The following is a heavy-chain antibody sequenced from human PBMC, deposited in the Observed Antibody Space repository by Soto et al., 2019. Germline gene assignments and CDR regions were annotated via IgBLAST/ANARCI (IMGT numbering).Heavy chain of an antibody. CDR2: ISSSSSYI. Sequence: EVQLVESGGGLVKPGGSLRLSCAASGFTFSSYSMNWVRQAPGKGLEWVSSISSSSSYIYYADSVKGRFTISRDNAKNSLYLQMNSQRAEDTAVYYCAREGYSSGWSYNYFYYYYMDVWGKGTTVTVSS. J-gene: IGHJ6*03. CDR1: GFTFSSYS. CDR3: AREGYSSGWSYNYFYYYYMDV. D-gene: IGHD6-19*01. V-gene: IGHV3-21*01.